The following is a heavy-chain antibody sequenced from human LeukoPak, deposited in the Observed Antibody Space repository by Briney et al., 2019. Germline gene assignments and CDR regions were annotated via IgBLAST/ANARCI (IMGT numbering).Heavy chain of an antibody. Sequence: SETLSLTCSVSGDSIYWSWVRQSPGKGLRWIGTVYYSGATNYNPSLASRVTMSLDMSKSQFSLKLSSVTAADTAIYYCAVVTSHPRYFDHWGQGTLITVSS. CDR3: AVVTSHPRYFDH. V-gene: IGHV4-59*01. D-gene: IGHD2-21*02. CDR1: GDSIY. J-gene: IGHJ4*02. CDR2: VYYSGAT.